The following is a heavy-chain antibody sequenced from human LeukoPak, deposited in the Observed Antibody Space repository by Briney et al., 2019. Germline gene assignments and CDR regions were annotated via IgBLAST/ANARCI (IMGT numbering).Heavy chain of an antibody. V-gene: IGHV3-20*04. Sequence: GESLKISCAASGFTFDDYGMSWVRQAPGKGLEWVSGINWNGGSTGYADSVKGRFTISRDNAKNSLYLQMNSLRAEDTALYYCARVNSGSYYYYYYMDVWGKGTTVTVSS. CDR3: ARVNSGSYYYYYYMDV. J-gene: IGHJ6*03. CDR1: GFTFDDYG. CDR2: INWNGGST. D-gene: IGHD1-26*01.